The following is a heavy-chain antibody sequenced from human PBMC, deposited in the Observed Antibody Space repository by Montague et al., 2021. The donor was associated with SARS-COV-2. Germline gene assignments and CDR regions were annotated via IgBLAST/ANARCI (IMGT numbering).Heavy chain of an antibody. Sequence: SETLSLTCTVSGASISSSSYYWGWIRQPPGKGLEWIGSIYYSGSTYYNPSLKGRVTISVDTSKNQFSLKLSSVTAADTAVYYCARVGRQQLVRLSGMDVWGQGTTVTVSS. CDR3: ARVGRQQLVRLSGMDV. V-gene: IGHV4-39*07. J-gene: IGHJ6*02. D-gene: IGHD6-13*01. CDR2: IYYSGST. CDR1: GASISSSSYY.